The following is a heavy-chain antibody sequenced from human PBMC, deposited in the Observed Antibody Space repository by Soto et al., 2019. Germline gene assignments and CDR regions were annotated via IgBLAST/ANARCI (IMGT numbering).Heavy chain of an antibody. J-gene: IGHJ3*02. CDR2: MNPNSGNT. D-gene: IGHD2-15*01. V-gene: IGHV1-8*01. CDR1: GYTFTSYD. Sequence: ASVKVSCKASGYTFTSYDINWVRQATGQGLEWMGWMNPNSGNTGYAQKFQGRVTMTRNTSISTAYMELSSLRSEDTAVYYCASNLGYCSGGSCSHPAFDIWGQGTMVTVSS. CDR3: ASNLGYCSGGSCSHPAFDI.